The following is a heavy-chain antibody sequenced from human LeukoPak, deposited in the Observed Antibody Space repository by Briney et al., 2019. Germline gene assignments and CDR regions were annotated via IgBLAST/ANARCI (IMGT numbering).Heavy chain of an antibody. Sequence: ASVKVSCKASGGTFSSYAISWVRQAPGQGLEWMGRIIPILGIANYAQKFQGRVTITADKSTSTAYMELSSLRSEDTAVYYCARDNQNTAIPRSPDWGQGTLVTVSS. CDR1: GGTFSSYA. V-gene: IGHV1-69*04. J-gene: IGHJ4*02. CDR3: ARDNQNTAIPRSPD. D-gene: IGHD5-18*01. CDR2: IIPILGIA.